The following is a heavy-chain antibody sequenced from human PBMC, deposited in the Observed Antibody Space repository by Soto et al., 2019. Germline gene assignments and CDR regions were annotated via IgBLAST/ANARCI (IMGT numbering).Heavy chain of an antibody. J-gene: IGHJ6*03. Sequence: ASVKVSCKASGYTFTSYGISWVRQAPGQGLEWMGWISAYNGNTNYAQKLQGRVTMTTDTSTSTAYMELRSLRSYDTAVYYCARSRGVGNYYYYYMDVWGKGTTVTVSS. CDR3: ARSRGVGNYYYYYMDV. V-gene: IGHV1-18*01. D-gene: IGHD3-10*01. CDR2: ISAYNGNT. CDR1: GYTFTSYG.